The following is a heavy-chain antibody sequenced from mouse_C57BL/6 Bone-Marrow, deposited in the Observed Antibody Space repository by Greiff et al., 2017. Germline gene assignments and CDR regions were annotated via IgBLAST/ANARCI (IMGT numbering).Heavy chain of an antibody. CDR1: GFSLTSYG. Sequence: VKLMESGPGLVAPSQSLSITCPVSGFSLTSYGVSWVRQPPGKGLEWLGVIWGDGSTNYHSALISRLSISKDNSKSQVFLKLNSLQTDDTATDYCAIYSNLFDYWGQGTTLTVSS. D-gene: IGHD2-5*01. J-gene: IGHJ2*01. CDR3: AIYSNLFDY. CDR2: IWGDGST. V-gene: IGHV2-3*01.